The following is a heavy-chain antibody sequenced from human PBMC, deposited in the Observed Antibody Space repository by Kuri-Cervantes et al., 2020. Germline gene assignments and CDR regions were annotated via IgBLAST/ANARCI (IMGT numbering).Heavy chain of an antibody. CDR3: AKDGLFKSNYGYYMDV. J-gene: IGHJ6*03. Sequence: GESLKISCAASGFTFSSYGMHWVRQSPGKGLDWVAFIRYDGSNQYYADSVKGRFTISRGNSNNTLYLQMNSLRPEDTAVYYCAKDGLFKSNYGYYMDVWGKGTTVTVSS. D-gene: IGHD2-21*01. CDR2: IRYDGSNQ. CDR1: GFTFSSYG. V-gene: IGHV3-30*02.